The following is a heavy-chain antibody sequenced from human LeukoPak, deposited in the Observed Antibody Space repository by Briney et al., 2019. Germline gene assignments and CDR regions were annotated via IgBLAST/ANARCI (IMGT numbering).Heavy chain of an antibody. V-gene: IGHV3-23*01. Sequence: GGSLRLSCAASGFAFSSFAMGWVRQSPGKGLEWLSTINGGGNTTFYADSVKGRFTISRDNSKNTLYLRMDSLRPDDTAIYYCTKELHVAVAVADYYYFYMDVWGRGTAVTVSS. CDR1: GFAFSSFA. J-gene: IGHJ6*03. CDR2: INGGGNTT. CDR3: TKELHVAVAVADYYYFYMDV. D-gene: IGHD6-19*01.